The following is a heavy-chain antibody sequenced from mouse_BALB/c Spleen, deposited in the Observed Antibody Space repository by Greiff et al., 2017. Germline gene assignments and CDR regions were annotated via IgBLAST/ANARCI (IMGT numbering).Heavy chain of an antibody. CDR3: ATYYYGRVNV. CDR2: IRNKANGYTT. J-gene: IGHJ1*01. D-gene: IGHD1-1*01. V-gene: IGHV7-3*02. CDR1: GFTFTDYY. Sequence: EVQLVESGGGLVQPGGSLRLSCATSGFTFTDYYMSWVRQPPGKALEWLGFIRNKANGYTTEYSASVKGRFTISRDNSQSILYLQMNTLRAEDSATYYCATYYYGRVNVWGAGTTVTVSS.